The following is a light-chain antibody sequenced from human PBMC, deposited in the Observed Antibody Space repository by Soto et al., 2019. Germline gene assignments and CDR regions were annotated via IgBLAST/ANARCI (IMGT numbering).Light chain of an antibody. CDR2: KTS. V-gene: IGKV1-5*03. Sequence: DIQMTQSPSTLSASVGDRVTITCRASQSISNWLAWYQQKPGKAPKLLIYKTSNLESGVPSRFSGSGSGTEFSLTISSLQPDDFATYYCQQYNSAPLTFGPGTKVDIK. CDR3: QQYNSAPLT. CDR1: QSISNW. J-gene: IGKJ3*01.